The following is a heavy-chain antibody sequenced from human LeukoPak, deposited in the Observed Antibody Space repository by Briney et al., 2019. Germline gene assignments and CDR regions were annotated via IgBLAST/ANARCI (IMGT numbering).Heavy chain of an antibody. V-gene: IGHV5-51*01. CDR2: IFPGDSDT. CDR3: ARRPDTGAAADYTLDI. J-gene: IGHJ4*02. CDR1: GYSFNSYW. D-gene: IGHD6-13*01. Sequence: GESLKISCRGSGYSFNSYWIAWVRQMPGKGLEWMGFIFPGDSDTGYTPSFQGHVSFSVDKSMKTAYMQFNSLKSSDTAMYYCARRPDTGAAADYTLDIWGQGTLVTVSS.